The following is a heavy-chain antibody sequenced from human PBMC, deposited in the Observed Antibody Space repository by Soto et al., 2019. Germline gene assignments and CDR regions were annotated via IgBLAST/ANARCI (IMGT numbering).Heavy chain of an antibody. CDR2: INPNSGGT. D-gene: IGHD3-9*01. J-gene: IGHJ4*02. CDR3: ASGFQRGPRKFCDD. V-gene: IGHV1-2*02. Sequence: GXSVKVSCKASGYTFTCYYMHLVRQAPGQGLECMGWINPNSGGTNYAQKFQGRVTMTRDTSISTAYMELSRLRSDDTAVYYCASGFQRGPRKFCDDWGQGTLVTVSS. CDR1: GYTFTCYY.